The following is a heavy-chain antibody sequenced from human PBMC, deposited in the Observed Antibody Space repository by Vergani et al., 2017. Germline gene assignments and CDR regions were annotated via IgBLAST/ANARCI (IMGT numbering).Heavy chain of an antibody. J-gene: IGHJ4*02. D-gene: IGHD4-23*01. CDR3: TKDNVYGGNTGLDC. CDR2: ISWNSDSI. Sequence: EVQLVESGGGLVQPGRSLRLSCAASGFTFDDYAMHWVRQAPGKGLEWVSGISWNSDSIGYAVSVKGRFTSSRDNAKNSLYLQMNSLRTEGTALYYCTKDNVYGGNTGLDCWGQGTLVTVSS. CDR1: GFTFDDYA. V-gene: IGHV3-9*01.